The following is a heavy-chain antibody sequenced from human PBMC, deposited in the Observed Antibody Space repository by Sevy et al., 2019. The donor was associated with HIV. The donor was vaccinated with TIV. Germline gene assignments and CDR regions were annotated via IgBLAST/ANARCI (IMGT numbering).Heavy chain of an antibody. D-gene: IGHD5-12*01. CDR1: GDSVASSSAA. CDR3: ARAEVATGGYDY. CDR2: TYYRSKWYT. Sequence: SQSLSLTCAISGDSVASSSAAGNWIRQSPSRGLEWLGRTYYRSKWYTDYALSVKSRIIINPDTSKNQFSLQLNSVTPEETAVYYCARAEVATGGYDYWGQGTLVTVSS. J-gene: IGHJ4*02. V-gene: IGHV6-1*01.